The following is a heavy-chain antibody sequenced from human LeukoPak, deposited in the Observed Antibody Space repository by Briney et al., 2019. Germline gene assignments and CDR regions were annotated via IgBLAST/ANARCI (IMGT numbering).Heavy chain of an antibody. Sequence: SETLSLTCAVDGGSFSGYYWSWIRQPPGKGLEWIGEINHSGSTNYNPSLKSRVTISVDTSKNQFSLKLSSVTAADTAVYYCARARALRYFDWLLPRLDYWGQGTLVTVSS. J-gene: IGHJ4*02. D-gene: IGHD3-9*01. CDR3: ARARALRYFDWLLPRLDY. V-gene: IGHV4-34*01. CDR1: GGSFSGYY. CDR2: INHSGST.